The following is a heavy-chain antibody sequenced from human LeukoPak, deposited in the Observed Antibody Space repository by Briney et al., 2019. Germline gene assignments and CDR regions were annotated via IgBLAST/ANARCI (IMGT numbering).Heavy chain of an antibody. Sequence: PGWSLRLSCAATGFTFDDYAMHSVRQAPRKGLEWVSGISWNSGSIGYADSVKGRFTISRDNAKNSLYLQMNSLRAEDTALYYCAKDIGIAAAGRNHFDYWGQGTLVTVSS. J-gene: IGHJ4*02. D-gene: IGHD6-13*01. CDR1: GFTFDDYA. CDR3: AKDIGIAAAGRNHFDY. CDR2: ISWNSGSI. V-gene: IGHV3-9*01.